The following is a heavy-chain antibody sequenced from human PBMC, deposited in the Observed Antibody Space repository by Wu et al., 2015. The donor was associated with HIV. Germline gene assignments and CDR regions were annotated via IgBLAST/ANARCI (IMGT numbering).Heavy chain of an antibody. Sequence: QWQLVQSGAEVKKPGASVKVSCKASGYTFTSYDINWVRQATGQGLEWMGWMNPRSGNTGYAQKFQGRVTMTRDTSISTANMELSSLRSEDTAVYYCARQRAYTSGWYIFDYWGQGTLVTVSS. CDR2: MNPRSGNT. V-gene: IGHV1-8*01. D-gene: IGHD6-19*01. J-gene: IGHJ4*02. CDR1: GYTFTSYD. CDR3: ARQRAYTSGWYIFDY.